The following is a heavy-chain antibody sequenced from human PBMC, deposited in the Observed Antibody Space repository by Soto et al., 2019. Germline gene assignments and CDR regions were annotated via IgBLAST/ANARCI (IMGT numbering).Heavy chain of an antibody. D-gene: IGHD6-6*01. Sequence: GGSLRLSCAASGFTFSSYWMHWVRQAPGKGLVWVSRINSDGSSTSYADSVKGRFTISRDNAKNTLYLQMNSLRAEDTAVYYCASEYSSSSFDYWGQGTLVTVSS. CDR1: GFTFSSYW. CDR2: INSDGSST. V-gene: IGHV3-74*01. CDR3: ASEYSSSSFDY. J-gene: IGHJ4*02.